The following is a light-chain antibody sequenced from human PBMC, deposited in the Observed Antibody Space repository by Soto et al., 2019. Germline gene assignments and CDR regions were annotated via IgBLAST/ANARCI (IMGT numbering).Light chain of an antibody. CDR3: QYLNSIPHT. Sequence: IQLTQSPSSLSASVGDRVTITCRASQVISKYLAWYQQKPGTAPKLLIYLASTLQGGVPSRFSGSGSGTDFSLTISSLQPEDFATYYCQYLNSIPHTFGGGTKVEIK. CDR2: LAS. V-gene: IGKV1-9*01. CDR1: QVISKY. J-gene: IGKJ4*01.